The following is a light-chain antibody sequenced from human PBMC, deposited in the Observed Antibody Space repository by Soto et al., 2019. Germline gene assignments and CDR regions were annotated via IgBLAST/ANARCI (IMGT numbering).Light chain of an antibody. CDR2: GAS. Sequence: ETVLTQSPGTLSLSPGERATLSCRASQSVNNDYLAWYQQRPGLAPRLLIFGASGRATGIPDRFSGSGSGTDFTLTITSLQPEDFATYYCQQSYSTPFTFGPGTRWIS. CDR3: QQSYSTPFT. V-gene: IGKV3-20*01. CDR1: QSVNNDY. J-gene: IGKJ3*01.